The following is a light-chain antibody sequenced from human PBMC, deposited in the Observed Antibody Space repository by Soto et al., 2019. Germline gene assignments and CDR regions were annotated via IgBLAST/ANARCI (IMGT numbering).Light chain of an antibody. Sequence: DIVLTQSPATLSLSPGERATLSCRASQSVSSYLAWYQQKPGQAPRLLIYDASNRATGIPARFSGSGSGTDFTLTISSLEPEDFAVYYCQQRSNWPLTFGGGTQVEIK. J-gene: IGKJ4*01. CDR2: DAS. V-gene: IGKV3-11*01. CDR3: QQRSNWPLT. CDR1: QSVSSY.